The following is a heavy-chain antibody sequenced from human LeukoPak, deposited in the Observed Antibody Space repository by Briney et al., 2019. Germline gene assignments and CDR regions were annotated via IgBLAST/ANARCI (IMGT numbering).Heavy chain of an antibody. Sequence: ASVKVSCKASGYTFSGYYIHWVRQAPGQGLEWMGWINPNSGGTDYAQKFQGRVTMTRDTSISTAYMELSILKSDDSAVYYCARVLPDGFFPPEYWGPGTLVTVSS. CDR2: INPNSGGT. CDR1: GYTFSGYY. V-gene: IGHV1-2*02. J-gene: IGHJ4*02. D-gene: IGHD3/OR15-3a*01. CDR3: ARVLPDGFFPPEY.